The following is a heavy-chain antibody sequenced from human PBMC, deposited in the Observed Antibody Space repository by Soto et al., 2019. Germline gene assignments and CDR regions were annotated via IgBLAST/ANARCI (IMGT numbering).Heavy chain of an antibody. CDR2: MYHSGST. V-gene: IGHV4-30-2*01. D-gene: IGHD6-19*01. CDR1: GGSIISGGYS. CDR3: ARDLGGWSSGWYRQDI. Sequence: SDTLSLTCTVSGGSIISGGYSWILIRQPPGKGLEWIGYMYHSGSTYYNPSLKSRVTISIDKSKNQFSLKLSSVTAADTAVYYCARDLGGWSSGWYRQDICGQGTMVT. J-gene: IGHJ3*02.